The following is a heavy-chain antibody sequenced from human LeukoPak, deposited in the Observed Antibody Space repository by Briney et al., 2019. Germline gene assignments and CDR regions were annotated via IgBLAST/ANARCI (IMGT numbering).Heavy chain of an antibody. CDR3: ARGPYSSGYYGSDAFDI. D-gene: IGHD3-22*01. V-gene: IGHV3-13*01. CDR1: GFTFSSYD. J-gene: IGHJ3*02. CDR2: IGTAGDT. Sequence: GESLRLSCAASGFTFSSYDMHWVRQATGKGLEWVSAIGTAGDTYYPGSVKGRFTISRENAKNSLYLQMNSLRAGDTAVYYCARGPYSSGYYGSDAFDIWGQGTMVTVSS.